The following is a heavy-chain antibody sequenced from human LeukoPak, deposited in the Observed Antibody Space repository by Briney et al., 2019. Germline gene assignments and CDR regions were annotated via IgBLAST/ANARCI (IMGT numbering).Heavy chain of an antibody. Sequence: PSETLSLTCAVYGGSFSGYYWSWIRQPPGKGLEWIGEINHSGSTNYNPSLKSRVTISVDTSKNQFSLKLSSVTAADTAVYYCARGRPITMVRGVGPDHWGQGTLVTVSS. J-gene: IGHJ4*02. V-gene: IGHV4-34*01. CDR3: ARGRPITMVRGVGPDH. CDR2: INHSGST. CDR1: GGSFSGYY. D-gene: IGHD3-10*01.